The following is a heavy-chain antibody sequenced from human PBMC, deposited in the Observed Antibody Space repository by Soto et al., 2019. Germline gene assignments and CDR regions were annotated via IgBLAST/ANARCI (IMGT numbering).Heavy chain of an antibody. CDR3: ARESSSSGWLEY. CDR1: GFTFSTFE. V-gene: IGHV3-48*03. Sequence: PGGSLRLSCAASGFTFSTFEMTWVRQAPGKGLEWVSHIYSSDNTMHYADSVKGRFTISRDYAKNSLYLQMNSLRAEDTAVYYCARESSSSGWLEYWGQGTPVTVSS. D-gene: IGHD6-19*01. J-gene: IGHJ4*02. CDR2: IYSSDNTM.